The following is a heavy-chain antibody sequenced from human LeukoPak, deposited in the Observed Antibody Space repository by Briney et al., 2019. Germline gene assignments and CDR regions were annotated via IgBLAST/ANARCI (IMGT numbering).Heavy chain of an antibody. J-gene: IGHJ4*02. D-gene: IGHD3-16*01. CDR3: ARDLHGSRGEFDY. Sequence: SQTLSLTCAISGDSVTSGIWNWIRQSPSRGLEWLGGIYHWSKWFNDYAVSVESRMTINADTSRNQFSLQLNSVTPEDTAVYYCARDLHGSRGEFDYWGQGTLVTVSS. CDR1: GDSVTSGI. V-gene: IGHV6-1*01. CDR2: IYHWSKWFN.